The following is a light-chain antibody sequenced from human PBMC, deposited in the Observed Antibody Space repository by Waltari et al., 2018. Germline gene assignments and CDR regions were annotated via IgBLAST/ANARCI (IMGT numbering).Light chain of an antibody. J-gene: IGKJ3*01. Sequence: DIQMTQSPSPLSASVGDRVTITCRSSQSIRTYLNWYHQIPGKAPSLLIHAASTLQSGVPSRFSGSGSGTDFTLTISSLQPEDFAIYYCQQSYTIPITFGPGTKVHI. CDR1: QSIRTY. CDR3: QQSYTIPIT. V-gene: IGKV1-39*01. CDR2: AAS.